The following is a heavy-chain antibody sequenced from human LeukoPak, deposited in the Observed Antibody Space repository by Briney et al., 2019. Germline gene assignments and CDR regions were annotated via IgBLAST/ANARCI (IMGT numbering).Heavy chain of an antibody. CDR1: GYTFTIYT. D-gene: IGHD6-13*01. V-gene: IGHV1-3*01. Sequence: ASVKVSCKASGYTFTIYTIHWVRQAPGQRLEWMGWINPGNGNTQCSQNFQGRVTMTRDTSATTAYMELSSLYSEDTAVYYCARGAGNSWFDDWGQGTLVTVSS. CDR2: INPGNGNT. J-gene: IGHJ4*02. CDR3: ARGAGNSWFDD.